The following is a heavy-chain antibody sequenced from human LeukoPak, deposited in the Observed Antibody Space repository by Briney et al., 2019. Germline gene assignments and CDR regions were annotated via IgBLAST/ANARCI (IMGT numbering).Heavy chain of an antibody. CDR2: ISGSGGST. Sequence: GGSLRLSCAASGFTFSSYAMSWVRQAPGKGLEWVSAISGSGGSTYYADSVKGRFTISRDNAKNSLYLQMNSLRAEDTAVYYCARANFPTYYYYGMDVWGQGTTVTVSS. J-gene: IGHJ6*02. CDR3: ARANFPTYYYYGMDV. CDR1: GFTFSSYA. D-gene: IGHD1-1*01. V-gene: IGHV3-23*01.